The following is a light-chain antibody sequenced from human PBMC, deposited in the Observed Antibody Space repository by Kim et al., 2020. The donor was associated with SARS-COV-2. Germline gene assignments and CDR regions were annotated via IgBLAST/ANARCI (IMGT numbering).Light chain of an antibody. CDR2: EVS. CDR1: SSDVGSYNL. Sequence: SMTISCTGASSDVGSYNLVSWYQQHPGKAPKLMIYEVSKRPSGVSNRFSGSKSGNTASLTISGLQAEDEADYYCCSYAGSSPYVFGTGTKVTVL. J-gene: IGLJ1*01. CDR3: CSYAGSSPYV. V-gene: IGLV2-23*02.